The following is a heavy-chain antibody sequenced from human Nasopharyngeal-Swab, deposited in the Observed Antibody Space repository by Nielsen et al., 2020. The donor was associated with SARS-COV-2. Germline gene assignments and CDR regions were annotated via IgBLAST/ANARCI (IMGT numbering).Heavy chain of an antibody. CDR3: ARDNRLQLWLRFYGLDV. CDR2: IYSDGST. D-gene: IGHD5-18*01. Sequence: GESLKISCAASGFTFSSYSMNWVRQAPGKGLEWVSLIYSDGSTYYSDSVRGRFTISRDNSKNTLYLQMNYLRAEDTALYYCARDNRLQLWLRFYGLDVWGQGTTVTVSS. V-gene: IGHV3-66*01. CDR1: GFTFSSYS. J-gene: IGHJ6*02.